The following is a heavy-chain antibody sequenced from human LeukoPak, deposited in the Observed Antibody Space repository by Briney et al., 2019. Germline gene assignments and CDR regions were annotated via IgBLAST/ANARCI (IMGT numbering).Heavy chain of an antibody. CDR2: ISAYNGNT. D-gene: IGHD2-2*01. Sequence: GASVKVSCKASGYTFTSYGISWVRQAPGQGLEWMGWISAYNGNTNYAQKLQGRVTMTTDTSTSTAYMELRSLRSDDTAVYYCARDFGVVPAAPGFDPWGQGTLVTVSS. CDR1: GYTFTSYG. J-gene: IGHJ5*02. CDR3: ARDFGVVPAAPGFDP. V-gene: IGHV1-18*01.